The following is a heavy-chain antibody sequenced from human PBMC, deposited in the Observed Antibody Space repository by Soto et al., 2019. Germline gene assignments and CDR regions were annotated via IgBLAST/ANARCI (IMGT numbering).Heavy chain of an antibody. CDR3: AKDKPGTTSFDY. Sequence: GGSLRLSXAASGVTISSDAMSWVRQAPGKGLEWVSAISDRGDTTHYADSVKGRFTISRDTSKNTLYLQMNALRAEDTAVYYCAKDKPGTTSFDYWGQGTLVTVSS. D-gene: IGHD1-1*01. CDR2: ISDRGDTT. V-gene: IGHV3-23*01. CDR1: GVTISSDA. J-gene: IGHJ4*02.